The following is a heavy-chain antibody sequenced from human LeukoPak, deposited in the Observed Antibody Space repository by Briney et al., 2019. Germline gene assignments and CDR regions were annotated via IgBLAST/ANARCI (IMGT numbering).Heavy chain of an antibody. CDR3: ARHPRYYYDSSGYWGNFDY. CDR2: INHSGST. CDR1: GGSFSGYY. Sequence: TSETLSLTCAVYGGSFSGYYWSWIRQPPGKGLEWIGEINHSGSTNYNPSLKSRVTISVDTSKNQFSLKLSSVTAADTAVYYCARHPRYYYDSSGYWGNFDYWGQGTLVTVSS. V-gene: IGHV4-34*01. D-gene: IGHD3-22*01. J-gene: IGHJ4*02.